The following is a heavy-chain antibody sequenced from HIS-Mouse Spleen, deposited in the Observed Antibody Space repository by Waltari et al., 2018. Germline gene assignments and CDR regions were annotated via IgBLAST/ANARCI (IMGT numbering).Heavy chain of an antibody. CDR1: GFTFSIYW. V-gene: IGHV3-74*01. J-gene: IGHJ4*02. D-gene: IGHD6-19*01. CDR2: IKSEGSST. Sequence: EVQLVESGGGLVQPGGSLRLSCAASGFTFSIYWMSWVRQAPGKGLVWESRIKSEGSSTSYADSVKGRFTISRDNAKNTLYLQMNSLRAEDTAVYYCARGMYSSGYFDYWGQGTLVTVSS. CDR3: ARGMYSSGYFDY.